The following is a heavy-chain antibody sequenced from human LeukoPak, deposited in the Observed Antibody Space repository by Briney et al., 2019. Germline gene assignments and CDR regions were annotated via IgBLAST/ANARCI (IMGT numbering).Heavy chain of an antibody. D-gene: IGHD3-9*01. J-gene: IGHJ6*02. CDR3: ARDRVRYFDPLDGGGGMDV. V-gene: IGHV1-46*01. CDR1: GYTFTSYY. CDR2: INPSGGST. Sequence: ASVKVSCKASGYTFTSYYMHWVRQAPGQGLEWMGIINPSGGSTSYAQKFQGRVTMTRDTSTSTVYMELSSLRSEDTAVYYCARDRVRYFDPLDGGGGMDVWGQGTTVTVSS.